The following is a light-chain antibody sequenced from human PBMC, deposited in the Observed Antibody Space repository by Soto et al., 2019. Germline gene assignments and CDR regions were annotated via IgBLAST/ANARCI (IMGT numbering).Light chain of an antibody. CDR1: SSNIGAPYD. CDR2: GNS. Sequence: QSVLTQPPSVSGAPGQRVSISCTGSSSNIGAPYDVHWYQQLPGTAPKLLIYGNSNRPSGVPDRFSGSKSGTSASLAITGLQAEDEADYYCQSYDSSLSGYYVFGTGTKVTVL. V-gene: IGLV1-40*01. J-gene: IGLJ1*01. CDR3: QSYDSSLSGYYV.